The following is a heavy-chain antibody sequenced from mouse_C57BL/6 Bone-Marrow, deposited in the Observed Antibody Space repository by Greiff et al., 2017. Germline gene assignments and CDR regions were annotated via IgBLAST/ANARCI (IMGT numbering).Heavy chain of an antibody. CDR1: GYTFTSYW. CDR2: FDPNSGGT. CDR3: AREDMGDSNYWYFDV. D-gene: IGHD2-5*01. V-gene: IGHV1-72*01. J-gene: IGHJ1*03. Sequence: QVQLQQPGAELVKPGASVKLSCKASGYTFTSYWMHWVKQRPGRGLEWIGRFDPNSGGTKYNEKFKSKATLTVDKPSSTAYMQFSSLTSEDSAVYYCAREDMGDSNYWYFDVWGTGTTVTVSS.